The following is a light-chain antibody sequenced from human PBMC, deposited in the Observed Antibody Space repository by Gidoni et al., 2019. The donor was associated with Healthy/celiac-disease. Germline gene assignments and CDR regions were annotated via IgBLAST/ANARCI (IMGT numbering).Light chain of an antibody. V-gene: IGKV3-20*01. CDR1: QSVSSSY. Sequence: EIVLTQSPGTLSLSPGERATLSCRASQSVSSSYLAWYQQKPVQAPRLLIYGASSRATGIPDRFSGSGSGTDFTLTISRLEPEDFAVYYCQQYGSSPPITFGQXTRLEIK. CDR3: QQYGSSPPIT. J-gene: IGKJ5*01. CDR2: GAS.